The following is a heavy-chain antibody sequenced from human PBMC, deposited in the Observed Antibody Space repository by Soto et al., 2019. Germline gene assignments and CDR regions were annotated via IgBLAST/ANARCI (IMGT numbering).Heavy chain of an antibody. J-gene: IGHJ5*02. CDR3: ARDSRYYDFYCGYYDNWFDP. Sequence: GGSLRLSCAASGFTFSSYGMHWVRQAPGKGLEWVAVIWYDGSNKYYADSVKGRFTISRDNSKNTLYLQMNSLRAEDTAVYYCARDSRYYDFYCGYYDNWFDPWGQGTLVTVSS. CDR2: IWYDGSNK. D-gene: IGHD3-3*01. CDR1: GFTFSSYG. V-gene: IGHV3-33*01.